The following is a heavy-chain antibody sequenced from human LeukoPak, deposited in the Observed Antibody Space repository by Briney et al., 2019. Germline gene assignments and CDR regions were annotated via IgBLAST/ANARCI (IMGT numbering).Heavy chain of an antibody. CDR3: ARAQYYYDSSGYYYVRDAFDI. Sequence: ASVKVSCKASGYTFTSYGISWVRQAPGQGLEWMGWISAYNGNTNYAQKLQGRVTMTTDTSTSTAYMELRSLRSDDTAVYYCARAQYYYDSSGYYYVRDAFDIWGQGTMVTVSS. J-gene: IGHJ3*02. V-gene: IGHV1-18*01. D-gene: IGHD3-22*01. CDR1: GYTFTSYG. CDR2: ISAYNGNT.